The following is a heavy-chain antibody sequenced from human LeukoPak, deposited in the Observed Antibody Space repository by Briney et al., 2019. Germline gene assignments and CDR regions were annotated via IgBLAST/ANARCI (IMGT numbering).Heavy chain of an antibody. Sequence: PGGSLRLSCAASGYSFSTYAMGWVRQPPGKGLEWVSTISGSGDKTYYADSVKGRSTISRDNSKNTVYLQMNSLRAEDTAVYFCAKDVSPFGSSGYSGSFQPWGQGTLVTVSS. CDR3: AKDVSPFGSSGYSGSFQP. CDR1: GYSFSTYA. CDR2: ISGSGDKT. V-gene: IGHV3-23*01. J-gene: IGHJ1*01. D-gene: IGHD3-22*01.